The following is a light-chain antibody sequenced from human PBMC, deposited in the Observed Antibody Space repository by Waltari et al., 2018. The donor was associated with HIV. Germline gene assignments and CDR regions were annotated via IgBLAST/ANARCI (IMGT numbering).Light chain of an antibody. CDR3: QSYDSSLNNYV. V-gene: IGLV1-40*01. J-gene: IGLJ1*01. CDR2: GNN. CDR1: SSNIGAGYD. Sequence: QSVLTQPPSVSGAPGHRVTISCTGGSSNIGAGYDVHWYQQLPGTAPKFLIYGNNNRPSGVPDRFSGSKSGTSASLAITGLQAEDEADYYCQSYDSSLNNYVFGTGTKVTVL.